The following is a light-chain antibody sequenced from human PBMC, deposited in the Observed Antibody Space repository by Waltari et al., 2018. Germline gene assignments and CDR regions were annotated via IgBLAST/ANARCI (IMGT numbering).Light chain of an antibody. J-gene: IGLJ2*01. CDR3: QSYDNSLSAVV. CDR1: TSNIGAGSD. CDR2: VHV. V-gene: IGLV1-40*01. Sequence: QSVLTHPPSVSGAPRQRVTIPCSGTTSNIGAGSDVHWYQRVPGTAPKFLIVVHVSRPSGGLGRLSGAKSGASAALAITGLQAEDEADDYCQSYDNSLSAVVFGGGTQLTVL.